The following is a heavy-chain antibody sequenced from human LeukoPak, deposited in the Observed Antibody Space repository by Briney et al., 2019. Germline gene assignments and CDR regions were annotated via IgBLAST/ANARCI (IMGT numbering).Heavy chain of an antibody. V-gene: IGHV3-48*03. CDR1: GFTFNSYY. D-gene: IGHD3-10*02. Sequence: GGSLRLSCAASGFTFNSYYMHWVRQAPGKGLEWVSYISSSGSTIYYADSVKGRFTISRDNAKNSLYLQMNSLRAEDTAVYYCAELGITMIGGVWGKGTTVTISS. J-gene: IGHJ6*04. CDR2: ISSSGSTI. CDR3: AELGITMIGGV.